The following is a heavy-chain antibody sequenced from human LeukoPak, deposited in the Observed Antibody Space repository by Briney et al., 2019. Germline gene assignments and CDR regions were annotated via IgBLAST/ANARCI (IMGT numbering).Heavy chain of an antibody. CDR1: GGSFSGYY. D-gene: IGHD2-2*01. J-gene: IGHJ6*02. V-gene: IGHV4-34*01. Sequence: SETLSLTCAVYGGSFSGYYWSWIRQPPGRGLEWLGEINHSGSTNYNPSLKSRVTISVDTSKNQFSLKLSSVTAADTAVYYCARVRVCSSTSCYVGDYYYGMDVWGQGTTVTVSS. CDR3: ARVRVCSSTSCYVGDYYYGMDV. CDR2: INHSGST.